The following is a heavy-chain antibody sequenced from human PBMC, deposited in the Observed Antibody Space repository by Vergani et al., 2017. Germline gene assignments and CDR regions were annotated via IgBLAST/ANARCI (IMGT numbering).Heavy chain of an antibody. J-gene: IGHJ4*02. D-gene: IGHD2-15*01. V-gene: IGHV3-30*02. CDR3: AKEVGRYCSGGTCYPEY. Sequence: QVQLVESGGGVVQPGGSLRLSCAASGFTFNSYGMHWVRQAPGKGLEWVASIRSEESRRYYVDSMEGPFTISRDNSKNTLYLQMKSLRPEDTAVYYCAKEVGRYCSGGTCYPEYWGQGTLVIVSS. CDR1: GFTFNSYG. CDR2: IRSEESRR.